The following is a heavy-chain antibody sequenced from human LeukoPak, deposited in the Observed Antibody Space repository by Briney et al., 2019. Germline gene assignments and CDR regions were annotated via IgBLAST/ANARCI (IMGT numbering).Heavy chain of an antibody. CDR1: GGTFSSYA. J-gene: IGHJ4*02. CDR3: ARDGLTFGGVIVY. Sequence: ASVKVSCKASGGTFSSYAISWVRQAPGQGLEWMGRIIPIFGTANYAQKFQGRVTITTDESTSTAYMELSSLRSGDTAVYYCARDGLTFGGVIVYWGQGTLVTVSS. CDR2: IIPIFGTA. D-gene: IGHD3-16*02. V-gene: IGHV1-69*05.